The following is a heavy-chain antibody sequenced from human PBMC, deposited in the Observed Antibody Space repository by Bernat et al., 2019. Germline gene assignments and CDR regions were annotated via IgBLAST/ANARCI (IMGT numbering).Heavy chain of an antibody. CDR2: IKSKTDGGTT. J-gene: IGHJ4*02. V-gene: IGHV3-15*01. D-gene: IGHD3-22*01. CDR1: GFTFSNAW. Sequence: EVQLVESGGGLVKPGGSLRLSCAASGFTFSNAWMTWVRQVPGKGLEWVGRIKSKTDGGTTDYAAPVKGRFTISRDDSKNTLLLQMNSLRTEDTAVYYCTTGAFVFYDTSSYPYWGQGTLVTVSS. CDR3: TTGAFVFYDTSSYPY.